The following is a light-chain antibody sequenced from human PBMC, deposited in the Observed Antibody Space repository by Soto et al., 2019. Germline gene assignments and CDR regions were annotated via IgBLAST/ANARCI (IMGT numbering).Light chain of an antibody. CDR1: SSDVGGYNY. Sequence: QLVLTQPASVSGSPGQSITISCTGTSSDVGGYNYVSWYQQHPGKAPKLMISEVSNRPSGVSNRFSGSKSGNTASLTISGLQAEDEADYYCSSYTSSSTRVFGTGTKLTVL. J-gene: IGLJ1*01. V-gene: IGLV2-14*01. CDR3: SSYTSSSTRV. CDR2: EVS.